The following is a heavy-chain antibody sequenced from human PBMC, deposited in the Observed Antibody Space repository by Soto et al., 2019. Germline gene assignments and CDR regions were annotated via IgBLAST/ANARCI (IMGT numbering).Heavy chain of an antibody. J-gene: IGHJ6*02. V-gene: IGHV1-18*01. CDR3: ARDGRAFSIFGETMDV. D-gene: IGHD3-3*01. Sequence: VHLLQSGGEVKKPGASVKVSCKTSGYIFTNYAINWVRQAPGQGLEWMGWISAYNGDTKYAQRFQGRLTVTTDPSTTTAYIELGSLSSDDTAVYYCARDGRAFSIFGETMDVWGQGTTVTVSS. CDR2: ISAYNGDT. CDR1: GYIFTNYA.